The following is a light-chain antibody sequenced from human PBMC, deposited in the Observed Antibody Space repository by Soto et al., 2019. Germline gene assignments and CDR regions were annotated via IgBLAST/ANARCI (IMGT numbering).Light chain of an antibody. CDR2: GAS. Sequence: EIVLTQSPGTLSLSPGERATLSCRASQGVSTSYLAWYQQKPGQAPSLXIYGASNRETGIPDRFSGSGSGTEFTLTISSLEPEDFATYYCQQAKSFTITFGQGTRLEIK. CDR3: QQAKSFTIT. V-gene: IGKV3-20*01. CDR1: QGVSTSY. J-gene: IGKJ5*01.